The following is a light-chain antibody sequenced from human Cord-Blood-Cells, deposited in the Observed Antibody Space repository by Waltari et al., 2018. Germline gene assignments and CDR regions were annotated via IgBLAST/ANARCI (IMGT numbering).Light chain of an antibody. CDR2: GNS. CDR1: SSNIGAGYD. Sequence: QSVLTQPPSVSGAPGQRVTISCTGSSSNIGAGYDVHWYQQLPGTAPKLLIYGNSNRTSGVPDRVSGNKSGTSASLAIAGRQAEDEADYYCQSYDSSLSGVVFGGGTKLTVL. CDR3: QSYDSSLSGVV. V-gene: IGLV1-40*01. J-gene: IGLJ2*01.